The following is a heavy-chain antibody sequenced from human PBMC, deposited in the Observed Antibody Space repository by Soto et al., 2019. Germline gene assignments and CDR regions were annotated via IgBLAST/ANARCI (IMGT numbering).Heavy chain of an antibody. CDR3: ARAEVDY. J-gene: IGHJ4*02. V-gene: IGHV3-74*03. CDR2: MTSDGRTT. CDR1: GFTFGNYW. Sequence: EVQLVESGGGLVQPGGSLRLSCAASGFTFGNYWIHWVRQAPGKGPEWVSRMTSDGRTTQYADSVKGRFTVSRDNAKSTLYLQMNSLRVEDTAVYYCARAEVDYWGPGTLVTVSS.